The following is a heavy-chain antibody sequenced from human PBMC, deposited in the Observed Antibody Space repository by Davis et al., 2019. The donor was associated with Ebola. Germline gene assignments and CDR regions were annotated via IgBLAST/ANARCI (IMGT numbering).Heavy chain of an antibody. V-gene: IGHV3-23*01. CDR3: ARGTGMDV. Sequence: GESLKISCAASGFVFRNYVMSWVRQAPGKGLEWVSTLGTSADTYYADSVKGRFTISRDNSKNTLYLQMNSLGAEDTAVYYCARGTGMDVWGKGTTVTVSS. CDR2: LGTSADT. CDR1: GFVFRNYV. D-gene: IGHD2-8*01. J-gene: IGHJ6*04.